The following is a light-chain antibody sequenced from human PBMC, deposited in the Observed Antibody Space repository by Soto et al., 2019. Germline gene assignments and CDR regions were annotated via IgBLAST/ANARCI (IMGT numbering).Light chain of an antibody. J-gene: IGKJ1*01. Sequence: DIQLIQSPSTLSASVGDRVTITCRASESISTWLAWYQQKAGKAPRLLIYDASRLESGVPSRFSGSGSGTEFTLTISSLQPDDFATYYCQQYNTFWTFGPGTKVDIK. CDR3: QQYNTFWT. V-gene: IGKV1-5*01. CDR2: DAS. CDR1: ESISTW.